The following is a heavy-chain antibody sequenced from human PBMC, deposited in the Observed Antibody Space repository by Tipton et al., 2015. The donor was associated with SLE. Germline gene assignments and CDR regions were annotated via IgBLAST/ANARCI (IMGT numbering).Heavy chain of an antibody. D-gene: IGHD6-13*01. V-gene: IGHV4-4*07. Sequence: TLSLTCTVSGGSISSYYWSWFRQPAGKGLEWIGRIYTSGSTNYNPSLKSRVTMSVDTSKNQFSLKLSSVTAADAAVYYCARDGRGSAAGPYCFDYWGQGTLVTASS. J-gene: IGHJ4*02. CDR2: IYTSGST. CDR3: ARDGRGSAAGPYCFDY. CDR1: GGSISSYY.